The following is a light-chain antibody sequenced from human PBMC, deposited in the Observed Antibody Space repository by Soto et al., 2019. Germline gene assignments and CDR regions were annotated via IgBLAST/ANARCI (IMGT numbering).Light chain of an antibody. CDR3: QQYNYWPIT. CDR1: QSVSSN. Sequence: EIVMTQSPATLSVSPGEKATLSRRASQSVSSNLAWYQQKPGQAPRLLIYGASTRATGIPARFSGSGSETDVTLTVSSLRSEDSAVYYCQQYNYWPITFGQGTRLEIK. J-gene: IGKJ5*01. V-gene: IGKV3-15*01. CDR2: GAS.